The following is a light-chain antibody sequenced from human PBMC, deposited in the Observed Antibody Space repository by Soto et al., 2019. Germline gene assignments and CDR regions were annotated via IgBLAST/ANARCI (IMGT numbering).Light chain of an antibody. CDR1: QSVSNKY. CDR2: GSS. Sequence: VLTQSPGTLSLSPGERATLSCRARQSVSNKYLAWYQQKPAQAPRLLIFGSSDRATGIPARFSGSGSGTDFTHTISRLDPEGFVVYYCQQYGSSPPYTFGQGTKLEIK. CDR3: QQYGSSPPYT. J-gene: IGKJ2*01. V-gene: IGKV3-20*01.